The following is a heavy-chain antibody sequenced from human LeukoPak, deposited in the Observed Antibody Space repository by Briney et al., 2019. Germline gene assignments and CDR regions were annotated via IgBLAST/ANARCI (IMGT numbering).Heavy chain of an antibody. J-gene: IGHJ5*02. CDR3: ARARRGYYDSSGYYP. CDR2: INWNGGST. V-gene: IGHV3-20*04. Sequence: GGPLSSSGEASGFPFEDYGMSWVPKAPGKGLGGSLGINWNGGSTGYADSVKGRFTISRDNAKNSLYLQMNSLRAEDTALYYCARARRGYYDSSGYYPWGQGTLVTVSS. D-gene: IGHD3-22*01. CDR1: GFPFEDYG.